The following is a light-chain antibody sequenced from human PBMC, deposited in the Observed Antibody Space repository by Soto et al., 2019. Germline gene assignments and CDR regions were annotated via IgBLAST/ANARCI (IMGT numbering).Light chain of an antibody. CDR1: ISNIGNNY. Sequence: QAMVTQPPWVSAAGGQKSTIPCSGSISNIGNNYLSWYQQLPGAAPKLLIYDNNKRPSWIPDRFSGSKSGTSATLGITGLQTGDEADYYCGTWDSSLSAYVFGTGTKVTVL. V-gene: IGLV1-51*01. J-gene: IGLJ1*01. CDR2: DNN. CDR3: GTWDSSLSAYV.